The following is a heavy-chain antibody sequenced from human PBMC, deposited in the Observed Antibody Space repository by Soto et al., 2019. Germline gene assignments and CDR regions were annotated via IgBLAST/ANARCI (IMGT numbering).Heavy chain of an antibody. J-gene: IGHJ5*02. CDR3: AGSTGWYWFDP. CDR2: IHYSGRT. CDR1: GGSTSSYY. D-gene: IGHD6-19*01. V-gene: IGHV4-59*08. Sequence: QVQLQESGPGLVRPSETLSLTCTVSGGSTSSYYWSWIRQPPGKGLEWIASIHYSGRTNYNPSLRSRVTVSVDPSKNQFPLKLNSVTAADTAVYYCAGSTGWYWFDPWGQGTLVTVSS.